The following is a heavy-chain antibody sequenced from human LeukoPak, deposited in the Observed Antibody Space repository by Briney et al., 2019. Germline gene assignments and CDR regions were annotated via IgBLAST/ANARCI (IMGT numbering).Heavy chain of an antibody. Sequence: ATVKVSCKASGYTFTGYYMHWVRQAPGQGLEWMGWINPNSGGTNYAQKFQGRVTMTRDTSISTAYMELSRLRSDDTAVYYCARDLRSGSYRADYWGQGTLVTVSS. CDR3: ARDLRSGSYRADY. V-gene: IGHV1-2*02. J-gene: IGHJ4*02. D-gene: IGHD1-26*01. CDR2: INPNSGGT. CDR1: GYTFTGYY.